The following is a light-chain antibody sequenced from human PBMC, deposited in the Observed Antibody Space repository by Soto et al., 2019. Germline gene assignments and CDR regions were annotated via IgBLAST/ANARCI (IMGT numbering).Light chain of an antibody. CDR1: SSNTGNNY. V-gene: IGLV1-51*01. CDR3: GTWDTSLSAVV. CDR2: DNN. J-gene: IGLJ2*01. Sequence: QSVLTQPPSVSAAPGQKVTISCSGSSSNTGNNYVSWYQHLPGTAPKLLIYDNNERPSGIPDRFSGSKSGTSATLGITGLQTGDEADYYCGTWDTSLSAVVFGGGTQLTVL.